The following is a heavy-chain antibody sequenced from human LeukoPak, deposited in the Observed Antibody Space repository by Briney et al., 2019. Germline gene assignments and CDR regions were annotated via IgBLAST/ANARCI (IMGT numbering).Heavy chain of an antibody. CDR2: INPNSGGT. V-gene: IGHV1-2*02. CDR1: GYTFTGYY. D-gene: IGHD5-12*01. Sequence: ASVKVSCKASGYTFTGYYMHWVRQAPGQGLEWMGWINPNSGGTNYAQKFQGRVTMTRDTSISTAYMELSRLRSDDTAVYYCARIDIGASGRLDVWGQGTTVTVSS. J-gene: IGHJ6*01. CDR3: ARIDIGASGRLDV.